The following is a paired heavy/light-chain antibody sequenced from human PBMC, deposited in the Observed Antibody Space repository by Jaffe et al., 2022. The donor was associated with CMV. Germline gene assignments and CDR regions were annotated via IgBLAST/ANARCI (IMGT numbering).Heavy chain of an antibody. CDR1: GGSISSYY. V-gene: IGHV4-59*08. CDR3: ARLRRFRNCSSTSCYVGGSAFDY. D-gene: IGHD2-2*01. J-gene: IGHJ4*02. Sequence: QVQLQESGPGLVKPSETLSLTCTVSGGSISSYYWSWIRQPPGKGLEWIGYIYYSGSTNYNPSLKSRVTISVDTSKNQFSLKLSSVTAADTAVYYCARLRRFRNCSSTSCYVGGSAFDYWGQGTLVTVSS. CDR2: IYYSGST.
Light chain of an antibody. CDR3: QQYDNLPPLYT. J-gene: IGKJ2*01. CDR1: QDISNY. V-gene: IGKV1-33*01. Sequence: DIQMTQSPSSLSASVGDRVTITCQASQDISNYLNWYQQKPGKAPKLLIYDASNLETGVPSRFSGSGSGTDFTFTISSLQPEDIATYYCQQYDNLPPLYTFGQGTKLEIK. CDR2: DAS.